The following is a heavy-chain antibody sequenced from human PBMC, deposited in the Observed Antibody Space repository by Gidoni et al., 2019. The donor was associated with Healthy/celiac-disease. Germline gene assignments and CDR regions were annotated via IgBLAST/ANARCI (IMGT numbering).Heavy chain of an antibody. Sequence: QVQLVESGGGVVQPGRSLRLSCAASGFTFSSYAMHWVRQAPGKGLGWVAVISYDGSNKYYADSVKGRFTISRDNSKNTLYLQMNSLRAEDTAVYYCARDFYDSSGYYLRRAFDYWGQGTLVTVSS. CDR3: ARDFYDSSGYYLRRAFDY. D-gene: IGHD3-22*01. CDR1: GFTFSSYA. CDR2: ISYDGSNK. V-gene: IGHV3-30-3*01. J-gene: IGHJ4*02.